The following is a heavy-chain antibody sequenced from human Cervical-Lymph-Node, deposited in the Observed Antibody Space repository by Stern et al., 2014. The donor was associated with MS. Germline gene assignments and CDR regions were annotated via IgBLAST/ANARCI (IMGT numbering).Heavy chain of an antibody. Sequence: EVQLVESGAEVKKPGEYLKISCKGSGYSFTSYWIGWVRQMPGKGLEWMGIIYSGYSDTRYSPSFQGQVTISVDKSISTAYLQWSSLKASDTAMYYCARVTYGSNSAVDYWGQGTLVTVSS. J-gene: IGHJ4*02. V-gene: IGHV5-51*03. CDR3: ARVTYGSNSAVDY. CDR1: GYSFTSYW. D-gene: IGHD4-23*01. CDR2: IYSGYSDT.